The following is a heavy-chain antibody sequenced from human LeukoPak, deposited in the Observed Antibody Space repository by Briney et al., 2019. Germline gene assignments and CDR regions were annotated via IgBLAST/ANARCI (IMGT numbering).Heavy chain of an antibody. V-gene: IGHV4-61*02. CDR2: IYTSGST. J-gene: IGHJ5*02. D-gene: IGHD1-7*01. CDR1: GGSISSGSYY. Sequence: PSQTLSLTCTVSGGSISSGSYYWSWIRQPAGKGLEWIGRIYTSGSTNYNPSLKSRVTISVDTSKNQFSLKLSSVTAADTAVYYCARAGITGTTRFDPWGQGTLVTVSS. CDR3: ARAGITGTTRFDP.